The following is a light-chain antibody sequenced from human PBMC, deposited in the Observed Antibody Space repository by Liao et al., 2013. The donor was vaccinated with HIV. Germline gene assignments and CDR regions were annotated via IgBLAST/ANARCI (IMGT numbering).Light chain of an antibody. Sequence: SYELTQPPSVSVSPGQTATITCYGVYLEDKHVCWYQQRPGQSPVLLICQDNKRPSGIPERFSGSNSGNTATLTISGTQPVDEADYYCQAWDSTTTAYVFGPGTKVTVL. CDR1: YLEDKH. CDR2: QDN. CDR3: QAWDSTTTAYV. J-gene: IGLJ1*01. V-gene: IGLV3-1*01.